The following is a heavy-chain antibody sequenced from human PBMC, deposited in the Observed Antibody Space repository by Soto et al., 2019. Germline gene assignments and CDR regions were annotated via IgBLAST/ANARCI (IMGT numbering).Heavy chain of an antibody. V-gene: IGHV1-69*02. D-gene: IGHD3-10*01. Sequence: QVQLVQSGAEVKKPGSSVKVSCKASGGTFSSYTISWERQAPGQGLEWMGRIIPLLGIANYGQKFQGRVTITADTSTSTAYRELSSLRSEDTAVYYCARGMGNYYGSGSYGYWCHGTLVTVSS. CDR2: IIPLLGIA. J-gene: IGHJ4*01. CDR1: GGTFSSYT. CDR3: ARGMGNYYGSGSYGY.